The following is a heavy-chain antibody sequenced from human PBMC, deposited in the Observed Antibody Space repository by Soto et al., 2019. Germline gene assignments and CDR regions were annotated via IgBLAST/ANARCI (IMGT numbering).Heavy chain of an antibody. CDR3: ARSTTIFGVVTDY. CDR2: MYNSGST. CDR1: GGSISSSSYY. J-gene: IGHJ4*02. D-gene: IGHD3-3*01. V-gene: IGHV4-39*01. Sequence: SETLSLTCTVSGGSISSSSYYWGWIRQPPGKGLEWIGSMYNSGSTYYNPSLKSRVTISVDTSKNQFSLKLSSVTAADTAVYYCARSTTIFGVVTDYWGQGTLVTVSS.